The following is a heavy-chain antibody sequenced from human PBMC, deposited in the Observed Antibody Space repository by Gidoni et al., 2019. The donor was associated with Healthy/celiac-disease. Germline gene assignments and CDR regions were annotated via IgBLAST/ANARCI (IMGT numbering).Heavy chain of an antibody. Sequence: EVQLVESGGGLVKPGGSLRLSGAASGFPFSSYSMNWVRQAPGKGLEWVSSISSSSSYIYYADSVKGRFTISRDNAKNSLYLQMNSLRAEDTAVYYCARGGYCSSTSCYTFDYWGQGTLVTVSS. CDR1: GFPFSSYS. V-gene: IGHV3-21*01. D-gene: IGHD2-2*02. CDR3: ARGGYCSSTSCYTFDY. CDR2: ISSSSSYI. J-gene: IGHJ4*02.